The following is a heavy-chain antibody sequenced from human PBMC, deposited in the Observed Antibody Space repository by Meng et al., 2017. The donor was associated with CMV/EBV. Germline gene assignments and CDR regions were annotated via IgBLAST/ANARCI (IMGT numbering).Heavy chain of an antibody. CDR2: ISAYNGNT. V-gene: IGHV1-18*01. CDR1: GYTFTGYG. Sequence: QVQLVKLGAEVKRPGAAVKVSCKASGYTFTGYGFSWVRQAPGQGLEWMGWISAYNGNTNDAQKLQGRVTMTTDTSTSTAYMELRSLRSDDTAVYYCARDAVVPADAPFHYWGQGTLVTVSS. D-gene: IGHD2-2*01. CDR3: ARDAVVPADAPFHY. J-gene: IGHJ4*02.